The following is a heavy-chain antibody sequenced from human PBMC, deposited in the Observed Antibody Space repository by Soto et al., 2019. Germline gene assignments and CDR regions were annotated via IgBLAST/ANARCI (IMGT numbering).Heavy chain of an antibody. J-gene: IGHJ4*02. V-gene: IGHV6-1*01. CDR2: TYYRSKWYN. D-gene: IGHD3-22*01. Sequence: SQTLSLTCVISGDSVSSNSAAWNWIRQSPSRGLEWLGRTYYRSKWYNDYAVSVKSRITINPDTSKNQFSLQLNSVTPEDTAVYYCARGLLYDYYDSSGLDYWGQGTLVTVSS. CDR1: GDSVSSNSAA. CDR3: ARGLLYDYYDSSGLDY.